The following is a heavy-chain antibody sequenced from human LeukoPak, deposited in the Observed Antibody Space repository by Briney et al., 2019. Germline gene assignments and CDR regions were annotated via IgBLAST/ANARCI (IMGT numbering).Heavy chain of an antibody. Sequence: PGGSLRLSCAASGFTFSSYSMNWVRQAPGKGLEWVSAISGSGGRIYYGASVKGRFTISRDNSKNTLNLQMNSLRAEDTAVYYCVTSKYSGSYWGQGTLVTVSS. J-gene: IGHJ4*02. CDR2: ISGSGGRI. D-gene: IGHD1-26*01. CDR3: VTSKYSGSY. CDR1: GFTFSSYS. V-gene: IGHV3-23*01.